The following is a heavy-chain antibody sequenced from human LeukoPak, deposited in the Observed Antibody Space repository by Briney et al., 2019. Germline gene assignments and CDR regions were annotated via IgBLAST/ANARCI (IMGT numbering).Heavy chain of an antibody. V-gene: IGHV3-23*01. CDR1: GFTFSNSA. J-gene: IGHJ4*02. Sequence: GGSPRLSCAASGFTFSNSAMSWVRQAPGKGLEWVSTISGTDGSTYFADSVKGRFSISRDNSENTLYLQMNSLRADDTAVYYCAHRYGDYWGQGTRVTVSS. CDR2: ISGTDGST. CDR3: AHRYGDY. D-gene: IGHD4-17*01.